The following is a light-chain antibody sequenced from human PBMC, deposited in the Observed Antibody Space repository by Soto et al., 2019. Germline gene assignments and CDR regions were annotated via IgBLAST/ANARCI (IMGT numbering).Light chain of an antibody. V-gene: IGKV3-15*01. CDR3: QQYHDWPWT. CDR1: QSVSSH. J-gene: IGKJ1*01. Sequence: EIVMTQSPATLSVSPGESATLSCRASQSVSSHLAWYRQEPGQAPRLLVYAGSTGATGVPARFRGSGSGTGFTLTSSSLQSEDFAVYFCQQYHDWPWTFGQGSRVEIK. CDR2: AGS.